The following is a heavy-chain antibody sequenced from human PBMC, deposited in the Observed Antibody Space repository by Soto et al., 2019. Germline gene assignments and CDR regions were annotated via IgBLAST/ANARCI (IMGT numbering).Heavy chain of an antibody. CDR3: ARDHYDFWSGYYTDY. V-gene: IGHV3-48*02. Sequence: EVQLVESGGGLVQPGGSLRLSCAASGFTFSSYSMNWVRQAPGKGLEWVSYISSSSSTIYYADSVKGRFTISRDNAKNSLYLQMNSLRDEDTAVYYCARDHYDFWSGYYTDYWGQGTLVTVSS. CDR2: ISSSSSTI. J-gene: IGHJ4*02. CDR1: GFTFSSYS. D-gene: IGHD3-3*01.